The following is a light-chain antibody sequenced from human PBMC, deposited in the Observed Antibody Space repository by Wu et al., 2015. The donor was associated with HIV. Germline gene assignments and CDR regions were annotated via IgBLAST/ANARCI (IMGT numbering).Light chain of an antibody. CDR3: QKYNTAPRT. CDR2: AAS. V-gene: IGKV1-27*01. CDR1: QGISNF. Sequence: DIQMTQSPSSLSASVGDRVTITCRASQGISNFLAWYQQKPGKPPKVLIYAASTLQSGVPLVSGSGSGTDFTLTISSLQPEDVATYYCQKYNTAPRTFGQGTKVE. J-gene: IGKJ1*01.